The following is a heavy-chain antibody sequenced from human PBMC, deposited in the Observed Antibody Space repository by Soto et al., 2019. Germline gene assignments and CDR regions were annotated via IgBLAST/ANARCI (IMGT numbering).Heavy chain of an antibody. CDR3: ARDDRYCSSTSCYEYWFDP. CDR1: GFTFSSYS. J-gene: IGHJ5*02. CDR2: ISSSSSYI. D-gene: IGHD2-2*01. V-gene: IGHV3-21*01. Sequence: EVQLVESGGGLVKPGGSLRLSCAASGFTFSSYSMNWVRQAPGKGLEWVSSISSSSSYIYYADSVKGRFTISRDNAKNPLYLQMNCLRAEDTAVYYCARDDRYCSSTSCYEYWFDPWGQGTLVTVSS.